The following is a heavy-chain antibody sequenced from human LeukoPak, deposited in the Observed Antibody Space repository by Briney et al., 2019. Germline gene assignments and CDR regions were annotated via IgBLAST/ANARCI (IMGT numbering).Heavy chain of an antibody. D-gene: IGHD2-15*01. CDR2: IRSKAYGGTT. CDR1: GFTFGDCA. Sequence: PGGSLRLSCTASGFTFGDCAMSWVRQAPGKGLEWVSFIRSKAYGGTTEYAASVKGRFTISRDDSKSIAYLQMNSLKTEDTAVYYCTRVSLVAASVFFDYWGQGTLVTVSS. CDR3: TRVSLVAASVFFDY. V-gene: IGHV3-49*04. J-gene: IGHJ4*02.